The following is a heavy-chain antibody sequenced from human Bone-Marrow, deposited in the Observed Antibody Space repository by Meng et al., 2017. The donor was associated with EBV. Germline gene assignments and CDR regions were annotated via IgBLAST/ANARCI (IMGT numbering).Heavy chain of an antibody. CDR3: ASESGRGYTPDY. CDR1: GGPFSSDA. J-gene: IGHJ4*02. Sequence: QLQLVQSGAGVKKPGSAVKVSCKTSGGPFSSDAISWVRQAPGQGRELIGGLIPMSGAPNYAQTFQGRVTITADASTSTNYMDLRNLRSEDTAMYYCASESGRGYTPDYWGQGTLVTVSS. V-gene: IGHV1-69*01. D-gene: IGHD3-10*01. CDR2: LIPMSGAP.